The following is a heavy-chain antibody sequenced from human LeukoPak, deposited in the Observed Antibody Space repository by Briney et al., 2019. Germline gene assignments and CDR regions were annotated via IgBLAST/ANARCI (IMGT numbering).Heavy chain of an antibody. CDR3: ARLPAASYIYDY. CDR2: IYYSGST. V-gene: IGHV4-39*07. Sequence: SETLSLTCTVSGGSISRSSYYWGWIRQPPGKGLEWIGSIYYSGSTYYNPSLKSRVTISVDTSKNQFSLKLSSVTAADTAVYYCARLPAASYIYDYWGQGTLVTVSS. D-gene: IGHD2-2*01. CDR1: GGSISRSSYY. J-gene: IGHJ4*02.